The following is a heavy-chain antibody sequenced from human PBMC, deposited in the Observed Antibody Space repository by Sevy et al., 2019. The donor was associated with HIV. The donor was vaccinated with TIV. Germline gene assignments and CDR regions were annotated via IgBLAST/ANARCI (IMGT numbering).Heavy chain of an antibody. CDR2: ISAYNGNT. J-gene: IGHJ6*02. CDR3: ARDPIDTVRGVLVGHYYYYGMDV. CDR1: GYTFTSYG. D-gene: IGHD3-10*01. V-gene: IGHV1-18*04. Sequence: ASVKVSCKASGYTFTSYGISWVRQAPGQGLEWMVWISAYNGNTNYAQKLQGRVTMTTDTSTRTAYMELRSLRSDDTAVYYCARDPIDTVRGVLVGHYYYYGMDVWGQGTTVTVSS.